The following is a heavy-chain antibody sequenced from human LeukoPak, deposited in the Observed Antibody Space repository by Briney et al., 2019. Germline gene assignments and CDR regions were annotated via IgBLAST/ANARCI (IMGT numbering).Heavy chain of an antibody. D-gene: IGHD3-22*01. V-gene: IGHV3-7*01. CDR2: IKQDGSEK. CDR3: ASGAEYYYDSSGYYY. J-gene: IGHJ4*02. Sequence: PGGSLRLSCAASGFTFSSYWMSWVRQAPGKGLEWVANIKQDGSEKYYVDSVKGRFTISRDNAKNSLYLQMNSLRAEDTAVYYCASGAEYYYDSSGYYYWGQGTLVTVSS. CDR1: GFTFSSYW.